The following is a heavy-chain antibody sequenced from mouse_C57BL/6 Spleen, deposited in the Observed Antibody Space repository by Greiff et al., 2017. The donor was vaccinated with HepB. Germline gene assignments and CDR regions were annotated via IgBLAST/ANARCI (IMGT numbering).Heavy chain of an antibody. Sequence: QVQLQQPGAELVRPGSSVKLSCKASGYTFTSYWMDWVKQRPGQGLEWIGNIYPSDSETHYNQKFKDKATLTVDKSSSTAYMQLSSLTSEDSAVYYCAMWDDGYSADYAMDYWGQGTSVTVSS. CDR1: GYTFTSYW. D-gene: IGHD2-3*01. CDR3: AMWDDGYSADYAMDY. CDR2: IYPSDSET. V-gene: IGHV1-61*01. J-gene: IGHJ4*01.